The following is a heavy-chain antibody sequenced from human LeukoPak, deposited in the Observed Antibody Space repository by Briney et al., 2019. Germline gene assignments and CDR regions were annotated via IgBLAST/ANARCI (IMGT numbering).Heavy chain of an antibody. D-gene: IGHD5-24*01. V-gene: IGHV1-69*13. CDR3: ARALTEDGYNS. Sequence: SVKVSCKASGYTFTSHYMHWVRQAPEQGLEWMGGVIPIFGTANYAQKFQGRVTITADESTSTAYMELSSLRSEDTAVYYCARALTEDGYNSWGQGTLVTVSS. J-gene: IGHJ5*02. CDR1: GYTFTSHY. CDR2: VIPIFGTA.